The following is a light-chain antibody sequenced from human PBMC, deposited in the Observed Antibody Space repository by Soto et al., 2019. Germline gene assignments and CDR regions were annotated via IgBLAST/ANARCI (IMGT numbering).Light chain of an antibody. V-gene: IGKV3-20*01. Sequence: EIVLTQSPVTLSLSPGERATLSCRASQSVSSSYLAWYQQKPGQAPRLLIYGATSRATGIPDRFSGSGSGTDFPLTISRLEPEDFAVYYCQQYGSSPETFGQGTKVEIK. CDR1: QSVSSSY. CDR2: GAT. J-gene: IGKJ1*01. CDR3: QQYGSSPET.